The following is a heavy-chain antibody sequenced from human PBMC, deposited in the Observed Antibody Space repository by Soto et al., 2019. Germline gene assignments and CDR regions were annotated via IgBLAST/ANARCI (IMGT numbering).Heavy chain of an antibody. CDR2: IFPGDSDT. D-gene: IGHD3-22*01. V-gene: IGHV5-51*01. J-gene: IGHJ5*02. CDR3: ARKFYYDSSASGWFDT. CDR1: GYSFTRNW. Sequence: PGESLKISCKGSGYSFTRNWIGWVRQMPGKGLEWMGIIFPGDSDTRYRPPFQGQVTISVDKSISTAYLQWSSLKASDTAMYYCARKFYYDSSASGWFDTWGQGTLVTVSS.